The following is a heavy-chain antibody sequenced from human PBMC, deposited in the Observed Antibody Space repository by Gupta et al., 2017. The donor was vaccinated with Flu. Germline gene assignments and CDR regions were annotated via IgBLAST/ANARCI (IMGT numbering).Heavy chain of an antibody. D-gene: IGHD3-3*01. CDR3: GYDFWSGYSGNGMDV. V-gene: IGHV3-73*01. CDR1: A. J-gene: IGHJ6*02. Sequence: AMHWVRQASGKGLEWVGRIRDKANSYAKAYAASVKGRFTISRDDSKNTAYLQMNSLKTEDTAVYYCGYDFWSGYSGNGMDVWGQGTTVTVSS. CDR2: IRDKANSYAK.